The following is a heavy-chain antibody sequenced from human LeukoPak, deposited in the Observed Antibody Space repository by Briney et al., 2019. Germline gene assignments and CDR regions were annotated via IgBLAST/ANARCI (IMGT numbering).Heavy chain of an antibody. V-gene: IGHV1-69*01. CDR1: GGTFSSYA. CDR2: NIPFFGTA. J-gene: IGHJ1*01. Sequence: GSSVKVSCKASGGTFSSYAISWVRQAPGQGLEWMGGNIPFFGTANFAQKFQGRVTITADESTSTAYMELSSLRSEDTAVYYCALLDTAMVPIAEYFHHWGQGTLVTVSS. D-gene: IGHD5-18*01. CDR3: ALLDTAMVPIAEYFHH.